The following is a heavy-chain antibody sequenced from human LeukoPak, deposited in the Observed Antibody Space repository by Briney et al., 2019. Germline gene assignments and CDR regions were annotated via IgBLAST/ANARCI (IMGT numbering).Heavy chain of an antibody. CDR3: ATIVVVPAAEGDAFDI. Sequence: SETLSLTCTVSGGSISISSYYWGWIRHPPGKGREWLGCIYYSGSNYYNPSLKIRVTISVDPSKNQFSLKLSSVTAADTAVYYCATIVVVPAAEGDAFDIWGQGTMVTVSS. CDR1: GGSISISSYY. CDR2: IYYSGSN. J-gene: IGHJ3*02. V-gene: IGHV4-39*01. D-gene: IGHD2-2*01.